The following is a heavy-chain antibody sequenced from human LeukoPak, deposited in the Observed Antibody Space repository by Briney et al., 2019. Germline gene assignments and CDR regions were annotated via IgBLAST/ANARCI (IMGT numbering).Heavy chain of an antibody. CDR1: GGSISSYY. CDR3: ARGYDSSGHWAGSRKLFDY. D-gene: IGHD3-22*01. CDR2: IYYSGST. J-gene: IGHJ4*02. V-gene: IGHV4-59*08. Sequence: KPSETLSLTCTVSGGSISSYYWSWIRQPPGKGLEWIGYIYYSGSTNYNPSLKSRVTISVDTSKNQFSLKLSSVTAADTAVYYCARGYDSSGHWAGSRKLFDYWGQGTLVTVSS.